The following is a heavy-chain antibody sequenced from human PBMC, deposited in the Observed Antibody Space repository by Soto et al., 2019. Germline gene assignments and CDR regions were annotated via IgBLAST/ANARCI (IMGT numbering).Heavy chain of an antibody. J-gene: IGHJ4*02. CDR3: AKDRRAGGNSAFYFDF. CDR1: GFKFSNYA. CDR2: ISATGGGT. Sequence: GSLRLSCAASGFKFSNYAMSWVRQAPGKGLEWVSLISATGGGTYYADSVKGRFTISRDNSHNALYLQVHSLTAEDTAVYYCAKDRRAGGNSAFYFDFWGQGAQVTVSS. D-gene: IGHD3-16*01. V-gene: IGHV3-23*01.